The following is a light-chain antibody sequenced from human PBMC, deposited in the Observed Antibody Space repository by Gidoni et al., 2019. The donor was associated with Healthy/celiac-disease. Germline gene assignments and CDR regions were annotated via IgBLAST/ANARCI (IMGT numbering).Light chain of an antibody. CDR1: QSVSSY. Sequence: EIVLTQSPATLSWSPGERATLSCRASQSVSSYLAWYQQKPGQAPRLLIYDASNRATGLPARFSGSGSGTDFTLTISSLEPEDFAVYYCQQRSNWPPLFTFGPGTKVDIK. V-gene: IGKV3-11*01. J-gene: IGKJ3*01. CDR2: DAS. CDR3: QQRSNWPPLFT.